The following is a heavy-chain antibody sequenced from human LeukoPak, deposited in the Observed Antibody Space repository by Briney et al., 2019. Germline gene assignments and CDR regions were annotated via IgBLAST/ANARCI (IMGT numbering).Heavy chain of an antibody. CDR2: ISSSGSTI. D-gene: IGHD6-19*01. J-gene: IGHJ3*02. Sequence: GGSLRLSCAASGFTFSDYYMSWIRQAPGKGLEWVSYISSSGSTIYYADSVRGRFTISRDNAKNSLYLQMNSLRAEDTAVYYCARKRLVHTFDIWGQGTMVTVSS. CDR1: GFTFSDYY. CDR3: ARKRLVHTFDI. V-gene: IGHV3-11*04.